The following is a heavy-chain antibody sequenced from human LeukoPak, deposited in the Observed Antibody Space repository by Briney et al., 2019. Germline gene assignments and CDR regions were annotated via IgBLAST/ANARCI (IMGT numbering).Heavy chain of an antibody. CDR3: AKGPRVGAAAGRLNYFDY. V-gene: IGHV3-23*01. CDR1: GFTFSSYA. J-gene: IGHJ4*02. Sequence: PGGSLRLSCAASGFTFSSYAMSWVRQAPGKGLEWVSAISGSGGSTYYADSVKGRFTISRDNSKNTLYLQMNSLRAEDTAVYYCAKGPRVGAAAGRLNYFDYWGQGTLVTVSS. CDR2: ISGSGGST. D-gene: IGHD6-13*01.